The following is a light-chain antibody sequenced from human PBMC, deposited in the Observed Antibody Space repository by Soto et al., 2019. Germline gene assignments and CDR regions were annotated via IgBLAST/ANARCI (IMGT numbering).Light chain of an antibody. CDR3: QQSYSTPPFT. V-gene: IGKV1-39*01. CDR2: AAS. J-gene: IGKJ3*01. CDR1: QSISSY. Sequence: DIQMTQSPSSLSASVGDRVTITCRASQSISSYLNWYQQKPGKAPKLLIYAASSLKSGVPSRFSGSGSGTDFTLTISSLQPEDIATYYCQQSYSTPPFTFGPGTKVDIK.